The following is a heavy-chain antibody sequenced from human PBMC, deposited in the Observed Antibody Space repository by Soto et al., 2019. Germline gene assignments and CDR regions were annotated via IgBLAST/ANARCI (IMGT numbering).Heavy chain of an antibody. J-gene: IGHJ4*02. Sequence: QVQLQESGPGLVKPSQTLSLTCTVSGGSISSGGYYWTWIRQHPGRGLEWIGYIYYSGSTYYNPSPKSRMTMAVDRSRTQFSLKLSSVTAEDTAVDYWARTPGGGEYFDYWGQGTLVTVSS. V-gene: IGHV4-31*03. CDR3: ARTPGGGEYFDY. CDR2: IYYSGST. CDR1: GGSISSGGYY. D-gene: IGHD3-16*01.